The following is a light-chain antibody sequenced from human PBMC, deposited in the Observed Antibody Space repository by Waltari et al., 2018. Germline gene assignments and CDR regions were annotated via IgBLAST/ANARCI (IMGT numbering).Light chain of an antibody. CDR1: QSVSSSY. Sequence: EIVLTQSPGTLSLSPGERATLPCRASQSVSSSYLALYHQKPGQAPRLLIYGSSSRATGIPDRFSGSGSGTDFTLTISRLEPEDSAVYYCQQYGSSPPLTFGGGSKVEIK. V-gene: IGKV3-20*01. CDR2: GSS. CDR3: QQYGSSPPLT. J-gene: IGKJ4*01.